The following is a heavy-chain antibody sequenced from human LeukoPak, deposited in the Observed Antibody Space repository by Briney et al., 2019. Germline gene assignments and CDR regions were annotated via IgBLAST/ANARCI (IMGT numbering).Heavy chain of an antibody. CDR3: VRRDGRGGATMGSLDS. Sequence: SETLSLTCTVSGGSISGGSHHWGWFRQSPGKGLEWIGSLYLSRTTYYNPSLNSRVTISVDTSKNQFSLQLNSVTAADTAVYYCVRRDGRGGATMGSLDSWGQGPWSPSPQ. J-gene: IGHJ4*02. CDR2: LYLSRTT. CDR1: GGSISGGSHH. V-gene: IGHV4-39*01. D-gene: IGHD5-12*01.